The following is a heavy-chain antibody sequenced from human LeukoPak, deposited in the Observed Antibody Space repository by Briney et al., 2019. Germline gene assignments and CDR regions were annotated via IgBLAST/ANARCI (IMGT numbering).Heavy chain of an antibody. D-gene: IGHD1-26*01. CDR3: ARLTRQYSGSYYPYYYYYYMDV. J-gene: IGHJ6*03. CDR1: GGSFSGYY. Sequence: PSETLSLTCAVYGGSFSGYYWSWIRQPPGKGLEWIGEINHSGSTNYNPSLKSRVTMSVDTSKNQFSLKLSSVTAADTAVYYCARLTRQYSGSYYPYYYYYYMDVWGKGTTVTISS. V-gene: IGHV4-34*01. CDR2: INHSGST.